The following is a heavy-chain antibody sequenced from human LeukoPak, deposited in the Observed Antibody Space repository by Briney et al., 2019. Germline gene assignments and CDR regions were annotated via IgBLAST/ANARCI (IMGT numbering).Heavy chain of an antibody. CDR3: ARDLGVELWFGGGLDY. Sequence: GASVKVSCKASGYTFTGYYMHWVRQAPGQGLEWMGWINPNSGGTNYAQKFQGWVTMTRDTSISTAYMELSRLRSDDTAVYYCARDLGVELWFGGGLDYWGQGTLVTVSS. D-gene: IGHD3-10*01. CDR2: INPNSGGT. J-gene: IGHJ4*02. V-gene: IGHV1-2*04. CDR1: GYTFTGYY.